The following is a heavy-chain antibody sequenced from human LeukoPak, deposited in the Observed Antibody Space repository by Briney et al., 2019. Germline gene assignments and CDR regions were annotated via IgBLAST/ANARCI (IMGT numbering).Heavy chain of an antibody. D-gene: IGHD2-15*01. CDR2: IYYSGST. J-gene: IGHJ6*02. CDR1: DGSISNYY. Sequence: PSETLSLTCIVSDGSISNYYWIWIRQPPGKGLEWIGYIYYSGSTNYNPSLKSRVTILVDTSKNHFSLHLSSVTAADTAVYYCARDHCRGGTCNTYGMDVWGPGKTVTVSS. CDR3: ARDHCRGGTCNTYGMDV. V-gene: IGHV4-59*01.